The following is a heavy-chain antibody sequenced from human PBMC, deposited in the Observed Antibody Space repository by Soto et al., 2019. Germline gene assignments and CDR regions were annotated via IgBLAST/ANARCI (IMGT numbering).Heavy chain of an antibody. V-gene: IGHV1-69*02. Sequence: ASVQVSCKTSGRTFSTYTITWVRQAPGQGHEKMERIIPILDKANYAQKFQGRVTLTADKYTSTAYMELSSLTSEDTAVYYCVLVPSRDPVIAAPAKYFFDYWGQGTLVTVSS. CDR2: IIPILDKA. D-gene: IGHD6-13*01. J-gene: IGHJ4*02. CDR3: VLVPSRDPVIAAPAKYFFDY. CDR1: GRTFSTYT.